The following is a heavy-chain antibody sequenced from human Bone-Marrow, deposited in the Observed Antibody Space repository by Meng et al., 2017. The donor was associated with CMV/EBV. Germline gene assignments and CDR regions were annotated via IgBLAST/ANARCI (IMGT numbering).Heavy chain of an antibody. Sequence: YGFTFSDYYMSWIRQAPGKGLEWVSYISSSGSTIYYADSVKGRFTISRDNAKNSLYLQMNSLRAEDTAVYYCARDYCSSTSCYYFDYWGQGTLVTVSS. CDR2: ISSSGSTI. CDR1: GFTFSDYY. J-gene: IGHJ4*02. V-gene: IGHV3-11*01. D-gene: IGHD2-2*01. CDR3: ARDYCSSTSCYYFDY.